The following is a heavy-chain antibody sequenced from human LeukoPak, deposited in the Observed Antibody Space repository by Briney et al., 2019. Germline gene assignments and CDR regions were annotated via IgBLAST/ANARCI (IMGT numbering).Heavy chain of an antibody. CDR1: GFTFSSYG. D-gene: IGHD2-21*02. V-gene: IGHV3-30*18. CDR2: ISYDGSNK. J-gene: IGHJ4*02. CDR3: AKDRSGDWTFDY. Sequence: GGSPRLSCASSGFTFSSYGMHWVRQAPGQGLEWVAVISYDGSNKYYADSVKGRFTISRDNSKNTLYLQMNSLRAEDTAVYYCAKDRSGDWTFDYWGQGTLVTVSS.